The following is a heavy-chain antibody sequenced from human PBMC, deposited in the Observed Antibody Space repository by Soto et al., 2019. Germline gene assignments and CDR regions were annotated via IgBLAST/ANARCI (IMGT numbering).Heavy chain of an antibody. CDR2: IIPIFGTA. V-gene: IGHV1-69*01. J-gene: IGHJ4*02. CDR3: AKQGTCYYYDSSGYYQFDY. D-gene: IGHD3-22*01. CDR1: GGTFSSYA. Sequence: QVQLVQSGAEVKKPGSSVKVSCKASGGTFSSYAISWVRQAPGQGLEWMGGIIPIFGTANYAQKFQGRVTITADESTSTAYMELSILRSEDTAVYYCAKQGTCYYYDSSGYYQFDYWGQGTLVTVSS.